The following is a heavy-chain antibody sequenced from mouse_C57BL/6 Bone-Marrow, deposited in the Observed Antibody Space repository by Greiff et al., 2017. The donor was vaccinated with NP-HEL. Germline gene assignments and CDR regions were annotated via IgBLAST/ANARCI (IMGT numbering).Heavy chain of an antibody. CDR3: ARHEEGYYYGSSYDAWFAY. Sequence: QVQLQQSGAELVKPGASVKLSCKASGYTFTEYTIHWVKQRSGQGLEWIGWFYPGSGSIKYNEKFKDKATLTADKSSSTVYMELSRLTSEDSAVYFCARHEEGYYYGSSYDAWFAYWGQGTLVTVSA. CDR1: GYTFTEYT. CDR2: FYPGSGSI. V-gene: IGHV1-62-2*01. D-gene: IGHD1-1*01. J-gene: IGHJ3*01.